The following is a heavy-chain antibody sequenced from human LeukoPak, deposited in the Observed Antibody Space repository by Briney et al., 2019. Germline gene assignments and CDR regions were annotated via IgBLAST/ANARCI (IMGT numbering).Heavy chain of an antibody. J-gene: IGHJ4*02. V-gene: IGHV3-74*01. CDR2: INTDGSHT. Sequence: GGSLRLSCAASGFTFSRYWMHWVRQAPRKGLVWVSRINTDGSHTTYADSVKGRFTISRDNAKNTLYLQMNSLRAEDTAVYYCAGTYYYDSSGYYYIGKWGQGTLVTVSS. CDR1: GFTFSRYW. D-gene: IGHD3-22*01. CDR3: AGTYYYDSSGYYYIGK.